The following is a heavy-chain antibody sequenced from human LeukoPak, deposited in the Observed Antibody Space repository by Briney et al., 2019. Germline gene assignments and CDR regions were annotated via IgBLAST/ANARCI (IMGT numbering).Heavy chain of an antibody. D-gene: IGHD2-15*01. V-gene: IGHV1-69*10. CDR1: GGTFSSYT. Sequence: AASVKVSCKASGGTFSSYTISWVRQAPGQGLEWMGGIIPILGIANYAQKFQGRVTITADKSTSTAYMELSSLRSEDTAVYYCARDPQGYCSGGSCYSAYWGQGTLVTVSS. CDR3: ARDPQGYCSGGSCYSAY. J-gene: IGHJ4*02. CDR2: IIPILGIA.